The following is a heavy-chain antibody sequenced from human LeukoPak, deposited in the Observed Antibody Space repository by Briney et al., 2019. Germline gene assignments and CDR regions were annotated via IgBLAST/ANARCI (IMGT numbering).Heavy chain of an antibody. CDR1: GYTFTSYY. D-gene: IGHD3-10*01. Sequence: ASVKVSCKASGYTFTSYYMHWVRQAPEQGLEWMGIINPSGGSTSYAQKFQGRVTMTRDTSTSTVYMELSSLRSEDTAVYYCARGGGYYGSGSLSSFDPWGQGTLVTVSS. V-gene: IGHV1-46*01. CDR3: ARGGGYYGSGSLSSFDP. J-gene: IGHJ5*02. CDR2: INPSGGST.